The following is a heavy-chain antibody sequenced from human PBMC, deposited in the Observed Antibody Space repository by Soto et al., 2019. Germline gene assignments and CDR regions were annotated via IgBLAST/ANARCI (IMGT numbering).Heavy chain of an antibody. CDR3: ARGRRNYDFWSGYPYNWFDP. V-gene: IGHV4-34*01. Sequence: SPALSITCALCGGYVSSYYWCSIRQPPGKGLEWIGEINHSGSTNYNPSLKSRVTISVDTSKNQFSLKLSSVTAADTAVYYCARGRRNYDFWSGYPYNWFDPWGQGTLVTVSS. J-gene: IGHJ5*02. CDR2: INHSGST. D-gene: IGHD3-3*01. CDR1: GGYVSSYY.